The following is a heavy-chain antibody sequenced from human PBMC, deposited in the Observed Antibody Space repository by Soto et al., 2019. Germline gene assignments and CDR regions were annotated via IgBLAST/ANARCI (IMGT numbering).Heavy chain of an antibody. CDR1: GGTFSSNT. D-gene: IGHD2-15*01. CDR2: IIPIFGTA. J-gene: IGHJ4*02. CDR3: AREVELLLVY. V-gene: IGHV1-69*01. Sequence: QVQLVQSGAEVKKPGSSVKVSCKASGGTFSSNTISWVRQAPGQGLEWMGGIIPIFGTANYAQKFQGRVTITADESTRTTYVDLSSLRSEDTAVYYCAREVELLLVYWGQGTLVTVSS.